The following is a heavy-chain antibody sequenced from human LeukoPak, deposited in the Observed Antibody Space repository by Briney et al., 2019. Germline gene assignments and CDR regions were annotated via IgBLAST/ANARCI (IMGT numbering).Heavy chain of an antibody. J-gene: IGHJ4*02. CDR2: IYYSGST. Sequence: PSDTLSLTCTVSGVSISSYYWGWIRQPPGEGLGWIGYIYYSGSTNYNPSRKSRVTISVDTSKNQFSLKLSSVTAADTAVYYCARAPKFGEGPEYWGEGTLVTVSS. CDR3: ARAPKFGEGPEY. D-gene: IGHD3-10*01. CDR1: GVSISSYY. V-gene: IGHV4-59*07.